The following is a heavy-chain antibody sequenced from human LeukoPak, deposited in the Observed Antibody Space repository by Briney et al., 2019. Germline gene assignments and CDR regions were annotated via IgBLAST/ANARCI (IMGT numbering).Heavy chain of an antibody. D-gene: IGHD6-13*01. V-gene: IGHV3-21*01. CDR1: GFTFSSYS. Sequence: GGSLRLSCAASGFTFSSYSMNWVRQAPGKGLEWVSSISSSSSYICYADSVKGRFTISRDNAKNSLYLQMNSLRAEDTAVYYCAKDSSSGAPGFDYWGQGTLVTVSS. J-gene: IGHJ4*02. CDR2: ISSSSSYI. CDR3: AKDSSSGAPGFDY.